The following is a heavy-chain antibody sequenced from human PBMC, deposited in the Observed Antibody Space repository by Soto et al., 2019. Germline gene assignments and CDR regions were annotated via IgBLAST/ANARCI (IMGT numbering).Heavy chain of an antibody. Sequence: ASVTVSCKASGYTFTSYAMHWVRQAPGQRLEWMGWINAGNGNTKYSQKFQGRVTITRDTSASTAYMELSSLRSEDTAVYYCARSIGVVTALDYWGQGTLVTVSS. D-gene: IGHD2-21*02. CDR2: INAGNGNT. V-gene: IGHV1-3*01. J-gene: IGHJ4*02. CDR3: ARSIGVVTALDY. CDR1: GYTFTSYA.